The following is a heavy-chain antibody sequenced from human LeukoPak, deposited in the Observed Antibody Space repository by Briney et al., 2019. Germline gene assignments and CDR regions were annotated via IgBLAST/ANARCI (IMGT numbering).Heavy chain of an antibody. Sequence: PSETLSLTCTVSGVSVSAYQWSWVRQSPEKGLEWIGCINTKGETSYNPSLKSRGTTSVDTSKSQFSLRLTSVTAADTAVYYCATSNDAKIAPFDHWGQGAPVTVSS. V-gene: IGHV4-4*09. D-gene: IGHD2-21*01. CDR2: INTKGET. J-gene: IGHJ4*02. CDR3: ATSNDAKIAPFDH. CDR1: GVSVSAYQ.